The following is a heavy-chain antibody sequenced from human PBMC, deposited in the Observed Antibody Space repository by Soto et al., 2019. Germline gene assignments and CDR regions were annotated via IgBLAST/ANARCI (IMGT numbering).Heavy chain of an antibody. J-gene: IGHJ4*01. D-gene: IGHD3-22*01. V-gene: IGHV4-30-2*03. CDR2: IHYSGST. CDR3: SSQHYYGGSGYYVVY. Sequence: SENLSLTCAVSGGSISSGGYSWSWIRQPPGKRMEWIGNIHYSGSTYYDSSLNIRVTISVDTSKNQFSLKLSSVTAADTALYYFSSQHYYGGSGYYVVYCSQGTLVTVSS. CDR1: GGSISSGGYS.